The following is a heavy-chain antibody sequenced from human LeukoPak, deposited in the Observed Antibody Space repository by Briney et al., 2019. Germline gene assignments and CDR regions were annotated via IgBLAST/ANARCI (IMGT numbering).Heavy chain of an antibody. D-gene: IGHD2-2*01. CDR3: AKVSEYQPLRAAFDI. J-gene: IGHJ3*02. V-gene: IGHV3-30*02. Sequence: GGSLRLSCAASGFTFSSYDIHWVRQAPGKGLEWVAFIRYDGSNKYYADSVKGRFTISRDNSKNTLYLQMNSLRAEDTAVYYCAKVSEYQPLRAAFDIWGQGTTVTVSS. CDR2: IRYDGSNK. CDR1: GFTFSSYD.